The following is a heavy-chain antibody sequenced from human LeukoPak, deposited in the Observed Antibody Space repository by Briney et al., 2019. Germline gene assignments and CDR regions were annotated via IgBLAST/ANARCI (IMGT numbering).Heavy chain of an antibody. J-gene: IGHJ3*02. CDR1: GGSISSYY. Sequence: SETLSLTCTVSGGSISSYYWSWIRQPPGKGLEWIGYIYYSGSTNYNPSLKSRVTISVDTSKSQFSLKLTSVTAADTAIYYCARRYYYWGAFDIWGQGTMVTVSS. CDR2: IYYSGST. D-gene: IGHD3-22*01. V-gene: IGHV4-59*08. CDR3: ARRYYYWGAFDI.